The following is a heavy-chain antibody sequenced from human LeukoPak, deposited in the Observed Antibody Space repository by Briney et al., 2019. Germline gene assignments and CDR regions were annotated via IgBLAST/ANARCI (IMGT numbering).Heavy chain of an antibody. D-gene: IGHD3-10*01. CDR2: INPNSGGT. Sequence: GASVKVSCKASGYTFTGYYMHWVRQAPGQGLEWMGWINPNSGGTNYAQKFQGWVTMTRDTSISTAYMELSRLRSDDTAVYYCAREEGYYYGSGSYPYWGQGTLVTVSS. CDR3: AREEGYYYGSGSYPY. V-gene: IGHV1-2*04. J-gene: IGHJ4*02. CDR1: GYTFTGYY.